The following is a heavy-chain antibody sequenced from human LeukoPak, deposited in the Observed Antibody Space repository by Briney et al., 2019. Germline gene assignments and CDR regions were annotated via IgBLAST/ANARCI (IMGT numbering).Heavy chain of an antibody. Sequence: AGSLRLSCAASGFTFSSYAMSWVRQAPEKVLEWVSATRGSGGSTYHADSVKGRFTIPRDNSKNTLYLQMNSLRAEDTAVYYCAKDRESDYYYYYMDVWGKGTTVTVSS. CDR3: AKDRESDYYYYYMDV. CDR2: TRGSGGST. J-gene: IGHJ6*03. CDR1: GFTFSSYA. V-gene: IGHV3-23*01.